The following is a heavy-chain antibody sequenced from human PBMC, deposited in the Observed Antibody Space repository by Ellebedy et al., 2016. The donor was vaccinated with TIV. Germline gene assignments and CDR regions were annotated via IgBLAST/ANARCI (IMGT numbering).Heavy chain of an antibody. CDR3: ARDGWAATTEY. V-gene: IGHV3-7*01. J-gene: IGHJ4*02. CDR2: IKQGGSEK. D-gene: IGHD1/OR15-1a*01. CDR1: GFAFSTYW. Sequence: GESLKISCAASGFAFSTYWMSWVRQTPRKGLEWVANIKQGGSEKYYVDSVKGRFTISRDDARNSLYLQMNNLRADDTAVYYCARDGWAATTEYWGQGTLVTVSS.